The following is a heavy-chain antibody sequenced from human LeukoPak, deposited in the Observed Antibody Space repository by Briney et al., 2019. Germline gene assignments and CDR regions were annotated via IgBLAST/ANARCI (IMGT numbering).Heavy chain of an antibody. CDR2: INPSGGST. CDR3: ARDIVVVPAAWYHFDY. D-gene: IGHD2-2*01. V-gene: IGHV1-46*01. J-gene: IGHJ4*02. CDR1: GYTFTGYY. Sequence: ASVKVSCKASGYTFTGYYMHWVRQAPGQGLEWMGIINPSGGSTSYAQKFQGRVTMTRDTSTSTVYMELSSLRSEDTAVYYCARDIVVVPAAWYHFDYWGQGTLVTVSS.